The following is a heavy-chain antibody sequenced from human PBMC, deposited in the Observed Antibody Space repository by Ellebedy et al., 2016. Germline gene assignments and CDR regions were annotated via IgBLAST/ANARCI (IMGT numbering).Heavy chain of an antibody. CDR2: INHSGST. CDR1: GGSFSGYY. CDR3: ARDLYWPPYYYGSGSPRGRSGFDP. D-gene: IGHD3-10*01. J-gene: IGHJ5*02. Sequence: SETLSLXCAVYGGSFSGYYWSWIRQPPGKGLEWIGEINHSGSTNYNPSLKSRVTISVDTSKNQFSLKLSSVTAADTAVYYCARDLYWPPYYYGSGSPRGRSGFDPWGQGTLVTVSS. V-gene: IGHV4-34*01.